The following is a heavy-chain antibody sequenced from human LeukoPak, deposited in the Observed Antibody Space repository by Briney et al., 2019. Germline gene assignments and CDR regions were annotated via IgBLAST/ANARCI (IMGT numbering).Heavy chain of an antibody. CDR3: ARGRTTPFDP. Sequence: SETLSLTCTVSGGSISSSSYYWGWIRQPPGKGLEWIGSIYYSGSTYYNPSLKSRVTISVDTSKNQFSLKLSSVTAADTAVYYCARGRTTPFDPWGQGTLVTVSS. D-gene: IGHD4-17*01. CDR1: GGSISSSSYY. CDR2: IYYSGST. V-gene: IGHV4-39*07. J-gene: IGHJ5*02.